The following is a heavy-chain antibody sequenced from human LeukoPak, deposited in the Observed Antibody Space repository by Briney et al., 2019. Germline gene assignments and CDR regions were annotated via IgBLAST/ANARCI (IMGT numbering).Heavy chain of an antibody. V-gene: IGHV1-18*01. CDR1: GYTFSRYG. CDR2: ISAYNGNT. J-gene: IGHJ5*02. CDR3: ARLRAESREHMDL. D-gene: IGHD1/OR15-1a*01. Sequence: ASVNVSCKTSGYTFSRYGILWGLQAPGQGLELMGWISAYNGNTNYAQKFQGRLTMTTETSASTAYMELTTLRSDDTAVYYCARLRAESREHMDLWGKGAVVTVSS.